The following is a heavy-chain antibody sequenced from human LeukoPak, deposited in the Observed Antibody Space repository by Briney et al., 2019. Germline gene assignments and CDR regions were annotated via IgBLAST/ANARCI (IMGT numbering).Heavy chain of an antibody. CDR3: ARGGLWFGELTYYYYYYMDV. Sequence: GGSLRLSGAASGFTFSNYWMHGVRQDQGKGLVGVSFINPVGSTTNYADSVKGRFTISRDNAKNALYLQMNSLRAEDTAVYYCARGGLWFGELTYYYYYYMDVWGKGTTVTISS. D-gene: IGHD3-10*01. J-gene: IGHJ6*03. CDR2: INPVGSTT. CDR1: GFTFSNYW. V-gene: IGHV3-74*01.